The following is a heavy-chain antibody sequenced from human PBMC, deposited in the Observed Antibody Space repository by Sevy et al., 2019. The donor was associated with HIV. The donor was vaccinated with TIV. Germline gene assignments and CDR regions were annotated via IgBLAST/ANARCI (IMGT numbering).Heavy chain of an antibody. Sequence: GGSLRLSCAASGFTFINYAMTWVRQAPGKGLEWVSSIYPNGDVTFYAESVKGRFIISRDSSKNKLFLQMNSLRAEDTAVYYFAKDFCRTDNCADLFDYWGQGTLVTVSS. V-gene: IGHV3-23*01. CDR1: GFTFINYA. D-gene: IGHD1-20*01. CDR2: IYPNGDVT. J-gene: IGHJ4*02. CDR3: AKDFCRTDNCADLFDY.